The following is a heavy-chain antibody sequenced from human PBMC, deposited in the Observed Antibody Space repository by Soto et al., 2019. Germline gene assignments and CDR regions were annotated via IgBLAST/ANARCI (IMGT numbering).Heavy chain of an antibody. CDR2: IYYSGST. V-gene: IGHV4-59*01. CDR3: ARSRITIFGVGTVDY. J-gene: IGHJ4*02. CDR1: GGSISSYY. Sequence: PSETLSLTCTVSGGSISSYYWSWIRQPPGKGLEWIGYIYYSGSTNYNPSLKSRVTISVDTSKNQFSLKLSSVTAADTAVYYCARSRITIFGVGTVDYWGQGTLVTSPQ. D-gene: IGHD3-3*01.